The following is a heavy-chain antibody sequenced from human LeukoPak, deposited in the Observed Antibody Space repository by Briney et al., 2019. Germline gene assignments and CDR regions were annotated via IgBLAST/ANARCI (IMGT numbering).Heavy chain of an antibody. J-gene: IGHJ4*02. D-gene: IGHD2-2*02. CDR3: ASDLYAIFDY. CDR1: GFTFSSYS. CDR2: ISSSSSTI. V-gene: IGHV3-48*01. Sequence: GGSLRLSCAASGFTFSSYSMNWVRQAPGKGLEWVSYISSSSSTIYYADSVKGRFTISRDNAKNSLYLQMNSLRAEDTAVYYCASDLYAIFDYWGQGTLVTVSS.